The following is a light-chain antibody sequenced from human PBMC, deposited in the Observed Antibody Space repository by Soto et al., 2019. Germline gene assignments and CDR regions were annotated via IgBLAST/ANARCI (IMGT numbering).Light chain of an antibody. CDR1: QSISSW. CDR3: QQGLT. V-gene: IGKV1-5*01. CDR2: DAS. Sequence: DIQMTQSPSTLSASVGDRVTITCRASQSISSWLAWYQQKPGKAPKLLIYDASSLESGVPSRFSGSGSGTEFTLTISSLQPDDFATYYCQQGLTFGGGTKVDIK. J-gene: IGKJ4*01.